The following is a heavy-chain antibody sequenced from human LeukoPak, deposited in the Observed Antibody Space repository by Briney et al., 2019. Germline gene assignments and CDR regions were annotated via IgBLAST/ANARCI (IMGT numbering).Heavy chain of an antibody. CDR3: ARGVDYYDSLIDY. CDR2: IYYSGST. CDR1: GGSISSDNYY. D-gene: IGHD3-22*01. V-gene: IGHV4-39*07. J-gene: IGHJ4*02. Sequence: SETLSLTCTVSGGSISSDNYYWGWIRQPPGKGLEFIGSIYYSGSTYYNPSLKSRVTISVDTSKNQFSLKLSSVTAADTAVYYCARGVDYYDSLIDYWGQGTLVTVSS.